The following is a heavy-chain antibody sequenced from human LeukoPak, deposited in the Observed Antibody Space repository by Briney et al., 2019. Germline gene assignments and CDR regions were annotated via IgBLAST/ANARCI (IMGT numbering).Heavy chain of an antibody. CDR3: SRESGPYSPFGH. Sequence: SGTLSLTCGVSGGSITTTNYWSWVRPSPGRGLEWIGEISLSGYTGFNPSLRGRATMSLDEYKNHLSLTLTSVTAADTAIYYCSRESGPYSPFGHWGQGILVTVTT. J-gene: IGHJ4*02. CDR2: ISLSGYT. CDR1: GGSITTTNY. V-gene: IGHV4-4*02. D-gene: IGHD1-26*01.